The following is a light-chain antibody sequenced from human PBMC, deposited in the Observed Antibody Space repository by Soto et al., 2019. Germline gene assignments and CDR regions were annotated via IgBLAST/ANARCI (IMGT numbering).Light chain of an antibody. Sequence: QPELTQPRSVSGSPGQSVTISCTRTSTDVGGYNYVSWYQQHPGEVPKLMLYDVSKRPSGVTDRFSGSKSGNTASLTISGLQAEDEADYYCCSYAGRDTLYVFGSGTKSPS. CDR3: CSYAGRDTLYV. CDR2: DVS. V-gene: IGLV2-11*01. J-gene: IGLJ1*01. CDR1: STDVGGYNY.